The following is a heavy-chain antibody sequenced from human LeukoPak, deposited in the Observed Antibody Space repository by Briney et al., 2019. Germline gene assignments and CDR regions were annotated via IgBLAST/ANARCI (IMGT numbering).Heavy chain of an antibody. J-gene: IGHJ5*02. CDR2: IYYSGST. D-gene: IGHD5-18*01. CDR1: GGSISSSSYF. Sequence: PSETLSLTCTVSGGSISSSSYFWGWIRQPPGKGLDWIGSIYYSGSTYYNPSLKTRVTISVDTSKNQFSLKLSSVTAADTAVYYCARNPGYSYAWFDPWGQGTLVTVSS. V-gene: IGHV4-39*07. CDR3: ARNPGYSYAWFDP.